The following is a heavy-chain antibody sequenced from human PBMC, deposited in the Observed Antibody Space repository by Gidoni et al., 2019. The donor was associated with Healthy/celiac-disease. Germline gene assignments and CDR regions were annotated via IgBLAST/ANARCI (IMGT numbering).Heavy chain of an antibody. Sequence: QVQLVQSGAEVKKPGASVKVSCKASGYTFTSYGISWVRQAPGQGLEWMGWISAYNGNTNYAQKLQGRVTMTTDTSTSTAYMELRSLRSDDTAVYYCARASSITMIVVVITNFDYWGQGTLVTVSS. CDR1: GYTFTSYG. CDR2: ISAYNGNT. CDR3: ARASSITMIVVVITNFDY. J-gene: IGHJ4*02. D-gene: IGHD3-22*01. V-gene: IGHV1-18*01.